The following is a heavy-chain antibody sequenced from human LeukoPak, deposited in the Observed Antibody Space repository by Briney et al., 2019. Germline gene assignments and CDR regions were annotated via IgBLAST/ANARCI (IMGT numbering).Heavy chain of an antibody. CDR3: ARLQPAGTLDY. Sequence: SETLSLTCTVSGDSMSSYYWSWIRQPPGKGLEWIGCIYYSGSTNYNPSLKSRVTILVDTSKNQFSLKLTSVTAADTAVYYCARLQPAGTLDYWGQGTLVTVSS. CDR2: IYYSGST. D-gene: IGHD6-19*01. CDR1: GDSMSSYY. J-gene: IGHJ4*02. V-gene: IGHV4-59*08.